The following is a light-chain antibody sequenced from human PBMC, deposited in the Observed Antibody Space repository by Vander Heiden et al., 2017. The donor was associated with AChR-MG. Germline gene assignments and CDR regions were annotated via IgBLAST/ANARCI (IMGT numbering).Light chain of an antibody. V-gene: IGKV1-39*01. CDR2: AAS. CDR3: QQSYSTLWT. Sequence: DIQMTRSPSSLSASVGDRVTITCRASQSISSYLNWYQQKPEKAPKLLIYAASSLQSGVPSRFSGSGSGTDFTLTISSLQPEDFATYYCQQSYSTLWTFGQGTKVEIK. J-gene: IGKJ1*01. CDR1: QSISSY.